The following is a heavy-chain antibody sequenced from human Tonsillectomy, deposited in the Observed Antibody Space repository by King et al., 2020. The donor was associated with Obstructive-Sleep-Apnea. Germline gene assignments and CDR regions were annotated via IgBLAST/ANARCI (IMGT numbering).Heavy chain of an antibody. J-gene: IGHJ5*02. CDR1: GGSINDYY. D-gene: IGHD3-10*01. Sequence: QLQESGPGLVKPSETLSLTCTVSGGSINDYYWSWIRQPPGKGLEWIGYIYYSGSTNYNPSLKSRVTVSVDTSKNQFSLKLSSVTAADTAVYYCARLPSGLGHYYNGGWFDPWGQGTLVTVSS. CDR3: ARLPSGLGHYYNGGWFDP. V-gene: IGHV4-59*01. CDR2: IYYSGST.